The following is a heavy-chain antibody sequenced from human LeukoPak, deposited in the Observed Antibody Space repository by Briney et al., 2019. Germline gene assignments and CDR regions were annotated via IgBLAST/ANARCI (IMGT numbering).Heavy chain of an antibody. CDR2: IYYSGST. CDR3: ARVNGVARFDY. J-gene: IGHJ4*02. CDR1: GGSIRSYN. D-gene: IGHD1-1*01. V-gene: IGHV4-59*01. Sequence: PSETLSLTCTVSGGSIRSYNWSWIRQPPGKELEWIGNIYYSGSTNHNPSLKSRVTISGDTSKNQFSLNLSSVTAVDTAVYYCARVNGVARFDYWGRGTLVTVSS.